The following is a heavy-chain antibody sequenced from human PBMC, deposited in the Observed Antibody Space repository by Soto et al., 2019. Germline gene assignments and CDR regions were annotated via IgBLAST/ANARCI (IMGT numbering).Heavy chain of an antibody. CDR1: GGSITNYY. D-gene: IGHD3-3*01. Sequence: SETLSLTCTVSGGSITNYYWSWIRQPPGKGLEYIGHIYYSGSTYYNPSLKSRVTISVDTSKNQFSLKLSSVTAADTAVYYCARHPPLYDFWSGSGMDVWGQGTTVTVSS. CDR2: IYYSGST. J-gene: IGHJ6*02. V-gene: IGHV4-59*04. CDR3: ARHPPLYDFWSGSGMDV.